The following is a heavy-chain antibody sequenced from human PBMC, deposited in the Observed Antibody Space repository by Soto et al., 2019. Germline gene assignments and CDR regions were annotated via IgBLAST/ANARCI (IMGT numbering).Heavy chain of an antibody. J-gene: IGHJ4*02. D-gene: IGHD3-22*01. CDR3: ARGKHYYYSSGYGRGYYFDY. CDR2: ISSSGSTI. V-gene: IGHV3-11*01. Sequence: QVQLVESGGGLVKPGGSLRLSCAASGFTFSDYYMSWIRQAPGKGLEWVSYISSSGSTIYYADSVKGRFTISRDNAKNSLYLQMNSLRAEDTAVYYCARGKHYYYSSGYGRGYYFDYWGQGTLVTVSS. CDR1: GFTFSDYY.